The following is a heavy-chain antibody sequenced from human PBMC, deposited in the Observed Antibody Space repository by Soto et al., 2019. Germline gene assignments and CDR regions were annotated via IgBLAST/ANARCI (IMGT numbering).Heavy chain of an antibody. V-gene: IGHV3-21*01. CDR1: GFTFSSYS. J-gene: IGHJ6*02. D-gene: IGHD5-18*01. CDR2: ISSSSSYI. CDR3: AREATAMVTVDGMDV. Sequence: EVQLVEAGGGLVKPGGSLRLSCAASGFTFSSYSMNWVRQAPGKGLEWVSSISSSSSYIYYADSVKGRFTISRDNAKNSLYLQMNSLGAEDTAVYYCAREATAMVTVDGMDVWGQGTTVTVSS.